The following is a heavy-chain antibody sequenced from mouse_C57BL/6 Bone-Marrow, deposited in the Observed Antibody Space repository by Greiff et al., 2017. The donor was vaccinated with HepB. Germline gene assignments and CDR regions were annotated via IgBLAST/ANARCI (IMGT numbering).Heavy chain of an antibody. D-gene: IGHD2-3*01. J-gene: IGHJ4*01. CDR1: GFTFSDFY. V-gene: IGHV7-1*01. Sequence: EVKLVESGGGLVQSGRSLRLSCATSGFTFSDFYMEWVRQAPGKGLEWIAASRNKANDYTTEYSASVKGRFIVSRDTSQSILYLQMNALRAEDTAIYYCARDDGYYMDYWGQGTSVTVSS. CDR3: ARDDGYYMDY. CDR2: SRNKANDYTT.